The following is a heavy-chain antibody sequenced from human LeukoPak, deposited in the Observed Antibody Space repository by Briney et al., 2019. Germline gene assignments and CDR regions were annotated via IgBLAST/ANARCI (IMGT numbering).Heavy chain of an antibody. D-gene: IGHD1-26*01. Sequence: SVKVSCKASGYTFTSYDINWVRQAPGQGLEWMGRIIPILGIANYAQKFQGRVTITADKSTSTAYMELSSLRSEDTAVYYCAAEGGPGGYFDYWGQGTLVTVSA. J-gene: IGHJ4*02. V-gene: IGHV1-69*04. CDR3: AAEGGPGGYFDY. CDR1: GYTFTSYD. CDR2: IIPILGIA.